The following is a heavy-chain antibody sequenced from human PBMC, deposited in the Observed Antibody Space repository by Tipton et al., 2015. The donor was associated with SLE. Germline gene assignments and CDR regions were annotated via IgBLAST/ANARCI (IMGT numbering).Heavy chain of an antibody. CDR2: IYYSGST. D-gene: IGHD2-15*01. CDR3: ARRGDIVALRWFDP. J-gene: IGHJ5*02. V-gene: IGHV4-39*01. Sequence: TLSLTCTVSGGSISSHYWGWIRQPPGKGLEWIGSIYYSGSTYYNPSLKSRVTISVDTSKNQFSLKLSSVTAADTAVYYCARRGDIVALRWFDPWGQGTLVTVSS. CDR1: GGSISSHY.